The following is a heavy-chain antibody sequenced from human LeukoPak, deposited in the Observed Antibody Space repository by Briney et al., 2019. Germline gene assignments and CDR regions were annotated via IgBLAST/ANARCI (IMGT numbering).Heavy chain of an antibody. Sequence: ASVKVSCKASGYTFTGYYMHWVRQAPGQGLEWMGWINPNSGGTNYAQKFQGRVTMTRDTPISTAYMELSRLRSDDTAVYYCARVGTMIADAFDIWGQGTMVTVSS. J-gene: IGHJ3*02. CDR3: ARVGTMIADAFDI. V-gene: IGHV1-2*02. CDR2: INPNSGGT. CDR1: GYTFTGYY. D-gene: IGHD3-22*01.